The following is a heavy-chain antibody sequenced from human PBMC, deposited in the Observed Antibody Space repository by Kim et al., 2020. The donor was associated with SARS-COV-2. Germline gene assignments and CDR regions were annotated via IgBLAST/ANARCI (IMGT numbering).Heavy chain of an antibody. CDR1: GFTFSSYG. D-gene: IGHD2-15*01. CDR3: AKAIRMGHRFDYYYYGMDV. Sequence: GGSLRLSCAASGFTFSSYGMHWVRQAPGKGLEWVAVIWYDGSNKYYADSVKGRFTISRDNSKNTLYLQMNSLRAEDTAVYYCAKAIRMGHRFDYYYYGMDVWGQGTTVTVSS. CDR2: IWYDGSNK. J-gene: IGHJ6*02. V-gene: IGHV3-33*06.